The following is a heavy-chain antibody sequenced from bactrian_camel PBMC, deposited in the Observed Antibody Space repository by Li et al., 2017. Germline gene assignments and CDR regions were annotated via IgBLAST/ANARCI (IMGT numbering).Heavy chain of an antibody. D-gene: IGHD1*01. J-gene: IGHJ4*01. CDR3: VKPNPDARGGFDH. CDR2: VSSDGTT. Sequence: HVQLVESGGGSVQAGDSLTLSCTSSGVTFGDSDIGWYRQVPGNECELVSSVSSDGTTYSPHTTKGRFTGSLDNAKKTVYLLMNSLKPEDTAVYYCVKPNPDARGGFDHWGQGTQVTVS. CDR1: GVTFGDSD. V-gene: IGHV3S63*01.